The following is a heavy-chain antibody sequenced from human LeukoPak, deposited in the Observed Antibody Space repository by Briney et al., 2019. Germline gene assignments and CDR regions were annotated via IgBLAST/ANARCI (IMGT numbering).Heavy chain of an antibody. CDR3: ARGYSSGGGPFDR. Sequence: GGSLRLSCAASGFTVSSNYMSWVRQAPGKGLEWVSVIDTSGSTYYADSVKGRFTISRDNSKNTLYLQMNSLRAEDTAVYYCARGYSSGGGPFDRWGQGTLLTLSS. V-gene: IGHV3-53*01. CDR1: GFTVSSNY. J-gene: IGHJ5*02. CDR2: IDTSGST. D-gene: IGHD6-19*01.